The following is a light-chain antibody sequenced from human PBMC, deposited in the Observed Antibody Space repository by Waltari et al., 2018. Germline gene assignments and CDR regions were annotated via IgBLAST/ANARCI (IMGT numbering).Light chain of an antibody. V-gene: IGKV1-9*01. CDR1: QDVSSY. CDR2: AAS. J-gene: IGKJ4*01. CDR3: QQLRTYPLT. Sequence: IQLTQSPSSLSASVGDRVTITCRATQDVSSYFAWYQQRPGKAPKLLIYAASTLQGGVPSRFSGSGSGTHFILTISSLQPEDIATYYCQQLRTYPLTFGGGTKVEIK.